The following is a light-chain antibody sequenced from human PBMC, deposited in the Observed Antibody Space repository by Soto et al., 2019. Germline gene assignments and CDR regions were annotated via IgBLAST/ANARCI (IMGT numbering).Light chain of an antibody. CDR2: DAS. CDR3: QQHINWPQSWT. V-gene: IGKV3-11*01. J-gene: IGKJ1*01. Sequence: EIVLTQSPATLSLSPGERATLSCRASQSVSTYLAWYQQKPGQSPRLLISDASNRATGIPARFSGSGSGTDFTLTISSLEPEDFAVYYCQQHINWPQSWTFGQGTKVEVK. CDR1: QSVSTY.